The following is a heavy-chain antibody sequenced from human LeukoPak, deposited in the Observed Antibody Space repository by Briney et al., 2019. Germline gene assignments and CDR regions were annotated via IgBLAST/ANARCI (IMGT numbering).Heavy chain of an antibody. D-gene: IGHD3-16*01. CDR1: GLTFGSYT. CDR2: ITATGSRT. CDR3: ATSMGGGNIDY. V-gene: IGHV3-23*01. Sequence: GGSLRLSCTASGLTFGSYTMSWVRQAPGKGLEWVSGITATGSRTYYADSVKGRFTISRDSSKNTLYLQLNSLRAVDTAVYYCATSMGGGNIDYWGQGALVTVSS. J-gene: IGHJ4*02.